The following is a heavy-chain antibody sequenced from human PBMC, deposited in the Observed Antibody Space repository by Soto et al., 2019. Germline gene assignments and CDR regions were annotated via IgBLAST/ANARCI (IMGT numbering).Heavy chain of an antibody. CDR2: IKQDGSEK. Sequence: EVQLVESGGGLVQPGGSLRLSCAASGFTFSSYWMSWVRQAPGKGLEWVANIKQDGSEKYYVDSVKGRFTISRDNAKNSLYLQMNSLRAEDTAVYYCARDGKYGFRVVYYMDVWGKGTTVTVSS. D-gene: IGHD4-17*01. V-gene: IGHV3-7*01. J-gene: IGHJ6*03. CDR3: ARDGKYGFRVVYYMDV. CDR1: GFTFSSYW.